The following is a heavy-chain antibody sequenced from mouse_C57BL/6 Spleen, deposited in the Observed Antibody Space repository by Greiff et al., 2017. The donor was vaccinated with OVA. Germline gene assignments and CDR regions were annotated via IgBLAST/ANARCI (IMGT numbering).Heavy chain of an antibody. CDR1: GFTFSSYA. D-gene: IGHD2-5*01. V-gene: IGHV5-4*01. CDR3: ARDQDYSNYFDY. CDR2: ISDGGSYT. Sequence: DVQLVESGGGLVKPGGSLKLSCAASGFTFSSYAMSWVRQTPEKRLEWVATISDGGSYTYYPDNVKGRFTISRDNAKNNLYLQMSHLKSEDTAMYYCARDQDYSNYFDYWGQGTTLTVSS. J-gene: IGHJ2*01.